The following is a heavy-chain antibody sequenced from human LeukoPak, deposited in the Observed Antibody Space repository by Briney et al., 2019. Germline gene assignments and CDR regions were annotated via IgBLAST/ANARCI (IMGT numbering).Heavy chain of an antibody. Sequence: PSETLSLTCTVSGGSISSGGYYWSWIRQHPGKGLEWIGYIYYSGSAYYNPSLKSRVTISVDTSENQFSLKLSSVTAANTAVYYCARVSYGSATKEDYWRQGTLVTVSS. D-gene: IGHD3-10*01. J-gene: IGHJ4*02. CDR3: ARVSYGSATKEDY. V-gene: IGHV4-31*03. CDR2: IYYSGSA. CDR1: GGSISSGGYY.